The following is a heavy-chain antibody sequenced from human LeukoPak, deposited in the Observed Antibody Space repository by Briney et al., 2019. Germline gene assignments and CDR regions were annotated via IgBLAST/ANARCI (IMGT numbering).Heavy chain of an antibody. CDR1: GGSISSGGYY. CDR2: IYYSGST. CDR3: ARAAAGTWEFDY. J-gene: IGHJ4*02. Sequence: SETLSLTCTVSGGSISSGGYYWCWIRQHPGKGLEWIGYIYYSGSTYYNPSLKSRVTISVDTSKNRFSLKLSSVTAADTAVYYCARAAAGTWEFDYWGQGTLVTVSS. V-gene: IGHV4-31*03. D-gene: IGHD6-13*01.